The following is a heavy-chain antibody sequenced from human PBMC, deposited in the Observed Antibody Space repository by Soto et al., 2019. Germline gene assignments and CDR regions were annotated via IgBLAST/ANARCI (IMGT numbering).Heavy chain of an antibody. CDR3: AREQSITGTTFDYYYYGMDV. CDR2: ISAYNGNT. CDR1: GYTFTSYG. Sequence: ASVKVSCKASGYTFTSYGISWVRQAPGQGLEWMGWISAYNGNTNYAQKLQGRVTMTTDTSTSTAYMELRSLRSDDTAVYYCAREQSITGTTFDYYYYGMDVWGQGTTVTVSS. D-gene: IGHD1-7*01. V-gene: IGHV1-18*01. J-gene: IGHJ6*02.